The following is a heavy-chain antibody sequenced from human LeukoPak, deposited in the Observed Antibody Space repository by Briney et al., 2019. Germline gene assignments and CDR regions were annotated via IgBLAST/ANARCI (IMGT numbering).Heavy chain of an antibody. J-gene: IGHJ4*02. CDR1: RFTFSRYA. D-gene: IGHD1-26*01. V-gene: IGHV3-23*05. Sequence: PLGGSLRLSCAATRFTFSRYAMSWVRQAPGKGLEWVSAVNNKGNNKYYADSVKGRFTISRDNSKNTLYLQMDSLRAEDTAVYYCAKDVRGGPILGAGSVDFWGQGTLVTVSS. CDR3: AKDVRGGPILGAGSVDF. CDR2: VNNKGNNK.